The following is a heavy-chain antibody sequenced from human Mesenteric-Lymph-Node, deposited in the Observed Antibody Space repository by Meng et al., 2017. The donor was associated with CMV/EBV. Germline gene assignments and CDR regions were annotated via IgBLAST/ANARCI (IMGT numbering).Heavy chain of an antibody. Sequence: GESLKISCAASGFTFSYYSMNWVRQAPGKGLEWLSYISSSPTTIYYADSVKGRFIISRDDAKGSLYLQMNNLRVDDTAVYYCARDLGVVIPSAMGPWGQGILVTVSS. CDR2: ISSSPTTI. D-gene: IGHD2-2*01. V-gene: IGHV3-48*04. CDR3: ARDLGVVIPSAMGP. CDR1: GFTFSYYS. J-gene: IGHJ5*02.